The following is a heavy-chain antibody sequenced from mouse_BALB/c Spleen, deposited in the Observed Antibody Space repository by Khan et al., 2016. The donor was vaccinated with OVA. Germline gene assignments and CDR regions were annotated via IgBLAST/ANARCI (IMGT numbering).Heavy chain of an antibody. Sequence: EVQLQESGPGLVKPSQSLSLTCTVTGYSITSDYAWNWIRQFPGNKLEWMGYISYSGSTSYNPSLKSRISITRDTSKNQLFLQLNSVTTEDTATYYCATIYYGNYPLAWFAYWGQGTLVTVSA. V-gene: IGHV3-2*02. D-gene: IGHD2-1*01. CDR1: GYSITSDYA. CDR3: ATIYYGNYPLAWFAY. CDR2: ISYSGST. J-gene: IGHJ3*01.